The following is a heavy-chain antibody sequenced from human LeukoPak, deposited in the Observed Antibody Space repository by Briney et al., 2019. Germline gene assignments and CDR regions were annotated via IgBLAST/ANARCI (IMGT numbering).Heavy chain of an antibody. J-gene: IGHJ4*02. D-gene: IGHD3-10*02. V-gene: IGHV3-23*01. CDR2: ISGSGGST. CDR3: AKDRGYYVDY. CDR1: GFTFSSYA. Sequence: GGSLRLSCAASGFTFSSYAMSWVCQAPGKRLEWVSAISGSGGSTYYADSVKGRFTISRDNSKNTLYLQMNSLRAEDTAVYYCAKDRGYYVDYWGQGTLVTVSS.